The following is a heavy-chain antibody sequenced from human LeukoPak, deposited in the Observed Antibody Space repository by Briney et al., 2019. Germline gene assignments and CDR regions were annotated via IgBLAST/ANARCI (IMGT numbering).Heavy chain of an antibody. CDR3: ARVRSHYYGSGSSDY. CDR2: ISYPRSYQ. V-gene: IGHV3-30*14. J-gene: IGHJ4*02. D-gene: IGHD3-10*01. Sequence: GGSLRLSCDASGFTLSDYAMHWVRQAPGKGLEWVALISYPRSYQYYIDSVKGRFTSSRDDSKNTFYLQMNSLRAEDAAVYYCARVRSHYYGSGSSDYWGQGTLVTVFS. CDR1: GFTLSDYA.